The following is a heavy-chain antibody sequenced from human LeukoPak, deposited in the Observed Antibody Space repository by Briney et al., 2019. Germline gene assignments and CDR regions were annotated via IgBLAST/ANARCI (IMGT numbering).Heavy chain of an antibody. D-gene: IGHD1-26*01. J-gene: IGHJ6*03. V-gene: IGHV4-30-2*01. CDR1: GGSISSGGYY. Sequence: PSETLSLTCTVSGGSISSGGYYWSWIRQPPGKGLEWIGYIYHSGSTYYNPSLKSRVTISVDRSKNQFSLKLSSVTAADTAVYYCARGAVGAMSRPYYYMDVWGKGTTVTVSS. CDR3: ARGAVGAMSRPYYYMDV. CDR2: IYHSGST.